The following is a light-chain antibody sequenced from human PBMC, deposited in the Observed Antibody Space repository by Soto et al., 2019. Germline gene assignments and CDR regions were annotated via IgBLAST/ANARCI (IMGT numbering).Light chain of an antibody. CDR2: LGS. V-gene: IGKV2-28*01. Sequence: DIVLTQSPLSLPVTPGEPASISCRSNLRLLHSNGYKYLHWYVQQPGQSPKLLIYLGSYRASGVPDRFSGSGSRTDFTLRISRVEAEDAGIYYCMQTLQSPLTFGGGTRVEIK. CDR1: LRLLHSNGYKY. J-gene: IGKJ4*01. CDR3: MQTLQSPLT.